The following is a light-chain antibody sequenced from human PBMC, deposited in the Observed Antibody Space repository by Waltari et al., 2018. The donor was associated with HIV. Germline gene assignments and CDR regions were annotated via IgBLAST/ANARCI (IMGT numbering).Light chain of an antibody. CDR2: GAS. CDR3: QHYDNSPRT. Sequence: EIVLTQSPGTLSLSPGERATLSCRASQSVSNNYLAWYQHKPGQVPRLLIYGASSRATGIPDRFSGSGSGTDFTLTISRLEPEDFAFYYCQHYDNSPRTFGQGTKVEIK. V-gene: IGKV3-20*01. CDR1: QSVSNNY. J-gene: IGKJ1*01.